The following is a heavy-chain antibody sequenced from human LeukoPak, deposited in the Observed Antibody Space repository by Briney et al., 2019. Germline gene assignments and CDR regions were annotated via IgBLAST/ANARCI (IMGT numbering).Heavy chain of an antibody. CDR3: ARVLAAAGTVDY. Sequence: SETLSLTCTVSGGSISSGGYYWSWTRQHPGKGLVWIGYIYYSGSTYYNPSLKSRVTISVDTSKNQFFLKLSSVTAADTAVYYCARVLAAAGTVDYWGQGTLVTVSS. CDR2: IYYSGST. J-gene: IGHJ4*02. V-gene: IGHV4-31*03. CDR1: GGSISSGGYY. D-gene: IGHD6-13*01.